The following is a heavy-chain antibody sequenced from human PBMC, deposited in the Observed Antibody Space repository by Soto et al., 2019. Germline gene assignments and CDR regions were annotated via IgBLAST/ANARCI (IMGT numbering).Heavy chain of an antibody. CDR2: IYYSGST. CDR1: GGSISSYY. CDR3: ARLTTNVNYYYSCMDV. Sequence: SETLSLTCTVSGGSISSYYWSWIRQPPGKGLEWIGYIYYSGSTNYNPSLKSRVTISVDTSKNQFSLKLSSVTAADTAVYYCARLTTNVNYYYSCMDVRGQGTTV. J-gene: IGHJ6*02. D-gene: IGHD3-3*01. V-gene: IGHV4-59*01.